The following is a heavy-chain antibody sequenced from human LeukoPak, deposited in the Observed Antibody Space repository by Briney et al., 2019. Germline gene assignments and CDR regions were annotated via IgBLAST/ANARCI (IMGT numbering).Heavy chain of an antibody. V-gene: IGHV4-39*01. CDR2: INYSGNT. CDR3: ARSLSTTGLR. J-gene: IGHJ4*02. Sequence: KPSETLSLTCTVSGGSVSSSDYYWGWLRQPPGKGLEWIGSINYSGNTYYNPSLKNRVTISVDTSKNQFSLKLSSVTAADTAVYYCARSLSTTGLRWGQGTLVTVPS. CDR1: GGSVSSSDYY. D-gene: IGHD1-1*01.